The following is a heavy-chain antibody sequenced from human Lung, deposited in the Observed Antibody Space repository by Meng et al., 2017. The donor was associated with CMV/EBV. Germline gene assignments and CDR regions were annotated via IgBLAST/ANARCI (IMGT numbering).Heavy chain of an antibody. V-gene: IGHV1-8*03. CDR3: ASGKTYSDFWSGYLTENGMDV. CDR2: MNPNSGNT. Sequence: ASVXVSXKASGYTFTSYDINWVRQATGQGLEWMGWMNPNSGNTGYAQKFQGRVTITRNTSISTAYMELSSMRSEDTAVYYCASGKTYSDFWSGYLTENGMDVXGQGXTVTVSS. CDR1: GYTFTSYD. D-gene: IGHD3-3*01. J-gene: IGHJ6*02.